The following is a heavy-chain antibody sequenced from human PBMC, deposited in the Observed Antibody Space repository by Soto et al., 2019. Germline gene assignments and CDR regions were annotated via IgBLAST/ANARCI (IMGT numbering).Heavy chain of an antibody. CDR3: ARDPSYYGSGSYPQDFQH. J-gene: IGHJ1*01. V-gene: IGHV4-31*03. Sequence: QVQLQESGPGLVKPSQTLSLTCTVSGGSISSGGYYWSWIRQHPGKGLEWIGYIYYSGSTYYNPSLKSRVTISVDPSKNQVSLKLSSVTAADTAVYYCARDPSYYGSGSYPQDFQHWGQGTLVTVSS. CDR2: IYYSGST. D-gene: IGHD3-10*01. CDR1: GGSISSGGYY.